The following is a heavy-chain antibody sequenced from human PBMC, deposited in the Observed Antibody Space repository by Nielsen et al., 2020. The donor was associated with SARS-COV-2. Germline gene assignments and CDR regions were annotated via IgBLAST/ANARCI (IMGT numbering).Heavy chain of an antibody. CDR3: AKEVRWQQQLVHGVRHYYYYMGV. D-gene: IGHD6-13*01. V-gene: IGHV4-59*01. Sequence: RQAPGKGLEWIGYIYYSGSTNYNPSLKSRVTISVDTSKNQFSLKLSSVTAADTAVYYCAKEVRWQQQLVHGVRHYYYYMGVWGKGTTVTVSS. CDR2: IYYSGST. J-gene: IGHJ6*03.